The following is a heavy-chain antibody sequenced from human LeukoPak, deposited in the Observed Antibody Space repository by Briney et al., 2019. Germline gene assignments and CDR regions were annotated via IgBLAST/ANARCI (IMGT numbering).Heavy chain of an antibody. CDR3: ARDGYNHDDAFDI. D-gene: IGHD5-24*01. J-gene: IGHJ3*02. CDR2: INPNSGGT. V-gene: IGHV1-2*06. CDR1: GYTFTGYY. Sequence: GASVKVSCKASGYTFTGYYMHWVRQAPGQGLEWMGRINPNSGGTNYAQKFQGRVTMTRDTSISTAYMELSRLRSDDTAMYYCARDGYNHDDAFDIWGQGTMVTVSS.